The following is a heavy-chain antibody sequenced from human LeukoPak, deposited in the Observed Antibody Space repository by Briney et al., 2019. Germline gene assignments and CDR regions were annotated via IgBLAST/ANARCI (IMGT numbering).Heavy chain of an antibody. V-gene: IGHV4-59*12. Sequence: SETLSLTCTVSGVALTNYFWTWIRQAPGNGLEWIGYIYYVGTTNYNPSLKSRASMSVDMSKNQFSLNLTSVTAADTAVYYCAREGYGSGSSHFMDVWGTGTTVTVSS. D-gene: IGHD3-10*01. CDR2: IYYVGTT. CDR3: AREGYGSGSSHFMDV. J-gene: IGHJ6*03. CDR1: GVALTNYF.